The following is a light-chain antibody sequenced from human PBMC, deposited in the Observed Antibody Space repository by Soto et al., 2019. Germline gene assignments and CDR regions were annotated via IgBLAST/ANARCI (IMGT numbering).Light chain of an antibody. Sequence: EIVMTQSPATLSVSPGERATLSCRASQSVSSNLAWYQQKPGQAPRLLMYGASSRATGVPARFSGSGSGTEFTLPISGLQSEDFAVYYCQQYNDWPYNFGQGTKVDIK. CDR3: QQYNDWPYN. CDR2: GAS. V-gene: IGKV3-15*01. J-gene: IGKJ2*01. CDR1: QSVSSN.